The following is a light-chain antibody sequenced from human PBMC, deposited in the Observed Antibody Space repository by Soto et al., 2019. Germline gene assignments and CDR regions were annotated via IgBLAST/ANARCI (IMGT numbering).Light chain of an antibody. Sequence: DIVLTQSPDTLSLSPGERATLYCGASQRVSGGFLAWYQQKSGLAPRLILYDTSFRATGIPDRFSGSGSGTDFTLTISRLDPEDFAVYYCQQYGSSPSFGQGTKVDIK. CDR2: DTS. CDR3: QQYGSSPS. CDR1: QRVSGGF. V-gene: IGKV3D-20*01. J-gene: IGKJ1*01.